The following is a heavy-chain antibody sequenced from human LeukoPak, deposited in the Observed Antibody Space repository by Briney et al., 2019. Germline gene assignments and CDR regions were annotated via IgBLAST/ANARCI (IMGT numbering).Heavy chain of an antibody. Sequence: GGSLRLSCAASGFTFSSYEMNWVRQAPGKGLVWVSRINSDGSSTSYADSVKGRFTISRDNAKNTLYLQMNSLRAEDTAVYYCARDLDYYDSSGYLDYWGRGTLVTVSS. V-gene: IGHV3-74*01. D-gene: IGHD3-22*01. CDR2: INSDGSST. CDR3: ARDLDYYDSSGYLDY. CDR1: GFTFSSYE. J-gene: IGHJ4*02.